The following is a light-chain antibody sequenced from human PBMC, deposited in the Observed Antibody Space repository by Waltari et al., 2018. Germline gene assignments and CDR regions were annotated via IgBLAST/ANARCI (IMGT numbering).Light chain of an antibody. CDR1: QSISRF. Sequence: EIVVTQSPATLSVSPGERATLSCKASQSISRFLNWYQHKPGQSPRLVIYDASNRPSGIPARFSGSGSGTDFTLTINSLEPEDSAVYYCQQRSNWPPYTFGQGTKLEI. J-gene: IGKJ2*01. V-gene: IGKV3-11*01. CDR3: QQRSNWPPYT. CDR2: DAS.